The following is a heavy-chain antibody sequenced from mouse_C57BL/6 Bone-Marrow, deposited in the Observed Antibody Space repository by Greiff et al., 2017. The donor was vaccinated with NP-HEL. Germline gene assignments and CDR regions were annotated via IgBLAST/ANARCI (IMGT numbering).Heavy chain of an antibody. V-gene: IGHV5-17*01. CDR3: ARKKGWLLGAMDY. CDR2: ISSGSSTI. D-gene: IGHD2-3*01. Sequence: EVQLVESGGGLVKPGGSLKLSCAASGFTFSDYGMHWVRQAPEKGLEWVAYISSGSSTIYYADTVKGRFTISRDKAKNTLFLQMTSLRSEDTAMYYCARKKGWLLGAMDYWGQGTSVTVSS. CDR1: GFTFSDYG. J-gene: IGHJ4*01.